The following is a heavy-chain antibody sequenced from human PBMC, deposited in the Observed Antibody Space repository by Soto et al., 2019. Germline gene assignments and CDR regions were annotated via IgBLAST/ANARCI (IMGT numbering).Heavy chain of an antibody. CDR1: GGSISSGGYS. Sequence: QLQLQESGSGLVKPSQTLSLTCAVSGGSISSGGYSWSWIRQPPGKGLEWIGYIYHSGTTYYNPSLKSRVSISVDRSKNQFSLKLSSVTAADTAVYYCARAHYGDYGYGMDVWGQGTTVTVSS. CDR2: IYHSGTT. CDR3: ARAHYGDYGYGMDV. J-gene: IGHJ6*02. V-gene: IGHV4-30-2*01. D-gene: IGHD4-17*01.